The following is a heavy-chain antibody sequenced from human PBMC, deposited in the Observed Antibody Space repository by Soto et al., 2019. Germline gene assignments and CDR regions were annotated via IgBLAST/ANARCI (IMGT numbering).Heavy chain of an antibody. D-gene: IGHD4-17*01. V-gene: IGHV4-39*01. CDR1: GGSISSSSYY. Sequence: SETLSLTCTVSGGSISSSSYYWGWIRQPPGKGLEWIGSIYYSGSTYYNPSLKSRVTISVDTSKNQFSLKLSSVTAADTAVYYCARLGVSTVTTVNWFDPWGQGTLVTVSS. CDR3: ARLGVSTVTTVNWFDP. CDR2: IYYSGST. J-gene: IGHJ5*02.